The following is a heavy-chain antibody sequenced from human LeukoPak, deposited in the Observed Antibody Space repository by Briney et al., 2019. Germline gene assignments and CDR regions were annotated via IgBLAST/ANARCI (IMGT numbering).Heavy chain of an antibody. CDR3: ARVGRGVGATY. D-gene: IGHD1-26*01. CDR2: ITSSGGST. CDR1: GFTFSSYA. J-gene: IGHJ4*02. V-gene: IGHV3-23*01. Sequence: GGSLRLSCAASGFTFSSYAMSWVRQAPGKGLEWVSHITSSGGSTYYADSVKGRFTISRDNSKNTLYLQMNSLRAEDTAVYYCARVGRGVGATYWGQGTLVTVSS.